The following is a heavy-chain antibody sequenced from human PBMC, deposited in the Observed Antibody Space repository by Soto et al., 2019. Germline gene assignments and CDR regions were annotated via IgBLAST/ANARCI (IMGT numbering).Heavy chain of an antibody. V-gene: IGHV1-2*04. J-gene: IGHJ3*02. Sequence: ASVKVSCKASGYTFTGYYMHWVRQAPGQGPEWMGWINPNSGGTNYAQKFQGWVTMTRDTSISTAYMELSRLRSDDTAVYYCARARTYCTNGVCHDAFDIWGQGTMVTV. CDR1: GYTFTGYY. CDR2: INPNSGGT. CDR3: ARARTYCTNGVCHDAFDI. D-gene: IGHD2-8*01.